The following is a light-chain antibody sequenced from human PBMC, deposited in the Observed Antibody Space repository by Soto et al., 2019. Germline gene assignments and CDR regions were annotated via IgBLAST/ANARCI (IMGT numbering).Light chain of an antibody. V-gene: IGLV2-23*02. Sequence: QSVLTQPASVSGSPGQSITISCTGTINDVGSYVGSWYQLHPGKAPKLLIYEVTKRPSGVSDRFSGSKSGNTASLTISGLQAEDEADYYCNSFTSTETFVFGTGTKLTVL. CDR1: INDVGSYV. CDR2: EVT. J-gene: IGLJ1*01. CDR3: NSFTSTETFV.